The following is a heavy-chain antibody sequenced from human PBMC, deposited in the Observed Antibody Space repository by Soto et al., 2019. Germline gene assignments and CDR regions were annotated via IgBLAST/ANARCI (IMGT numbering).Heavy chain of an antibody. V-gene: IGHV3-23*01. J-gene: IGHJ4*02. Sequence: SCAGSGFPFSTYAMSWVRQAPGKGLEWVSAISGSGGSTYYADSVKGRFTISRDNSKNTLYLQMNTLRAEDTALYYCALRETGSYFDYWGQGSLVTVSS. CDR3: ALRETGSYFDY. D-gene: IGHD1-26*01. CDR2: ISGSGGST. CDR1: GFPFSTYA.